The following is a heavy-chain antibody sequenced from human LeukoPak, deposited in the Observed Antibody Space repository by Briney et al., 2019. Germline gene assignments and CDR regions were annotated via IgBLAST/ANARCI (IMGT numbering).Heavy chain of an antibody. J-gene: IGHJ4*02. CDR1: GYTLTSYG. D-gene: IGHD5-18*01. CDR3: ARVNHGTAMVQLLDY. CDR2: TSAYNGNT. Sequence: GASVKVSCKASGYTLTSYGISWVRQAPGQGLEWMGWTSAYNGNTNYAQKLQGRVTMTTDTSTSTAYMELRSLRSDDTAVYYYARVNHGTAMVQLLDYWGQGTLVTVSS. V-gene: IGHV1-18*01.